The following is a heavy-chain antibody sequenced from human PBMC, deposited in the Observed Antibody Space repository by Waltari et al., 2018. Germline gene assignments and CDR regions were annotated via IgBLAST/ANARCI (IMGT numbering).Heavy chain of an antibody. D-gene: IGHD3-10*01. CDR2: IFSGGST. CDR3: AAADVASGSRSLAF. J-gene: IGHJ1*01. CDR1: GFSVSPTH. V-gene: IGHV3-66*02. Sequence: EVQLVESGGGLVRPGESLRLSCAAAGFSVSPTHMNWVRQAPGGGLEWVSTIFSGGSTYYADSVKGRFTLSRDISQNTLSLEINTLRVEDTGVYYCAAADVASGSRSLAFWGQGALVTVSS.